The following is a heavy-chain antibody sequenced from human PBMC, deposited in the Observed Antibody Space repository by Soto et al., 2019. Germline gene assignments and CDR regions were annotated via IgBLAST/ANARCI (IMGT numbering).Heavy chain of an antibody. V-gene: IGHV3-20*04. Sequence: PGGSLRLFCAASGFTFDDYGMSWVRQAPGKGLEWVSGINWNGGSTGYADSVKGRFTISRDNAKNSLYLQMNSLRAEDTALYYCARDYTTQGLLWFGDPFDYWGQGTLVTVSS. CDR1: GFTFDDYG. J-gene: IGHJ4*02. CDR3: ARDYTTQGLLWFGDPFDY. D-gene: IGHD3-10*01. CDR2: INWNGGST.